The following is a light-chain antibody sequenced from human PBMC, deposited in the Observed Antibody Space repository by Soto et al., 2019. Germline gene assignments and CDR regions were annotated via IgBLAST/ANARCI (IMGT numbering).Light chain of an antibody. V-gene: IGKV1-27*01. CDR1: QGISNY. Sequence: DIQMTQSPSSLSASVGDRVTIRCRASQGISNYLAWYQQKPGKVPKLLIHVASTLQEGVPARFSGSGSGTDFTLSISGLQPEDVATYYCQNYYSSPSTFGQGTNLEIK. J-gene: IGKJ2*01. CDR3: QNYYSSPST. CDR2: VAS.